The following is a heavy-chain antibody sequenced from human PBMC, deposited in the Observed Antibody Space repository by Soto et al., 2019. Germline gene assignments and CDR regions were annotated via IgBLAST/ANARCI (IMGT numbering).Heavy chain of an antibody. CDR3: ARGSSIAAAGTYYYYGMDI. CDR1: GYSFTSYG. J-gene: IGHJ6*02. D-gene: IGHD6-13*01. V-gene: IGHV1-18*01. Sequence: ASVKVSSKASGYSFTSYGISWLRHSPGQGLEWMGWISAYNGNTNYAQKLQGRVTMTTDTSTSTAYMELGSLRSDDTAVYYCARGSSIAAAGTYYYYGMDIWGQGTTVTVSS. CDR2: ISAYNGNT.